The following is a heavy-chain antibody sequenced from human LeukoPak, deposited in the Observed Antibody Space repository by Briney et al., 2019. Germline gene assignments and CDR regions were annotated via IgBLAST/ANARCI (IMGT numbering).Heavy chain of an antibody. CDR2: IKQDGSEK. CDR1: GFTFSSYW. CDR3: ARKRGYSYGPFDY. D-gene: IGHD5-18*01. V-gene: IGHV3-7*01. J-gene: IGHJ4*02. Sequence: GGSLRLTCAASGFTFSSYWMSWVRQAPGKGLEWLANIKQDGSEKYYVDSVKGRFTISRDNAKNSLYLQMNSLRAEDTAVYYCARKRGYSYGPFDYWGQGTLVTVSS.